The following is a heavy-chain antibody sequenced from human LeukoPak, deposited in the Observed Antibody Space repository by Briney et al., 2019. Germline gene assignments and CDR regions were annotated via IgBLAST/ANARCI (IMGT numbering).Heavy chain of an antibody. CDR3: ATIRDYYYYGMDV. V-gene: IGHV4-39*07. CDR2: IYYSGST. CDR1: GGSISSSSYY. J-gene: IGHJ6*02. Sequence: SETLSLTCTVSGGSISSSSYYWGWIRQPRGKGLEWSGSIYYSGSTYYNPSLKSRVTISVDRSKNQFSLKLSSVTAADTAVYYCATIRDYYYYGMDVWGQGTTVTVSS.